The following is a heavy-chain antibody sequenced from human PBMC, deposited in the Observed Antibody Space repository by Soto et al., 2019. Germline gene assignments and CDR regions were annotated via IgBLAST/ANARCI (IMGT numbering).Heavy chain of an antibody. CDR3: ARVGTLNWLDP. Sequence: SETLSLTCAASGGSISISTSYYWAWTRQPPGKGLEWIGHIYYDGTTYYNPSFKSRVTLSVDTSKNQFSLNLTSVTASDTAVYYCARVGTLNWLDPWGQGTLVTVSS. CDR1: GGSISISTSYY. CDR2: IYYDGTT. V-gene: IGHV4-39*01. J-gene: IGHJ5*02.